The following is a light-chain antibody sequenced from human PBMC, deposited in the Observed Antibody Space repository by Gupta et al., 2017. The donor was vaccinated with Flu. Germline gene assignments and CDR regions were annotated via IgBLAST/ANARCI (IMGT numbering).Light chain of an antibody. Sequence: EIVVAQSPGTLSLSPGGRATLPCRASQSVGSNYLAWYQQKPGQAPTLLIYGASSRATGIPDRFSGSGSGTDFTLTISRLEPEDFAVYYCQRYGTSPLTFGEGTKVEIK. CDR3: QRYGTSPLT. CDR1: QSVGSNY. CDR2: GAS. J-gene: IGKJ4*01. V-gene: IGKV3-20*01.